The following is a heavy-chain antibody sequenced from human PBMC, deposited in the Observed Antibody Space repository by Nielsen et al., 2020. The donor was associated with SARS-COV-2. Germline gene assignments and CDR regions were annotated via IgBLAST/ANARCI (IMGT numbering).Heavy chain of an antibody. V-gene: IGHV3-23*01. CDR3: VKGTLYYYDSSGYSYNQNFDY. CDR2: ISGSGGST. Sequence: VRQAPGKGLEWVSAISGSGGSTYYADSVKGRLTISRDNSKNTLYLQMSSLRAKDTAVYYCVKGTLYYYDSSGYSYNQNFDYWGQGTLVTVSS. D-gene: IGHD3-22*01. J-gene: IGHJ4*02.